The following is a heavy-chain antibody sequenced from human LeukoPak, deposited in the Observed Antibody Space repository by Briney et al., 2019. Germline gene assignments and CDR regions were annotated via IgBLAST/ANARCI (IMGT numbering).Heavy chain of an antibody. Sequence: ASVKVSCKASGYTFTGYYMHWVRQAPGQGLEWVGWINPNSGGTNYAQKFQGRVTMTRDTSISTAYMELSRLRSDDTAVYYCARVDSSGYYYYYYMDVWGKGTTVTVSS. J-gene: IGHJ6*03. CDR1: GYTFTGYY. V-gene: IGHV1-2*02. D-gene: IGHD3-3*01. CDR3: ARVDSSGYYYYYYMDV. CDR2: INPNSGGT.